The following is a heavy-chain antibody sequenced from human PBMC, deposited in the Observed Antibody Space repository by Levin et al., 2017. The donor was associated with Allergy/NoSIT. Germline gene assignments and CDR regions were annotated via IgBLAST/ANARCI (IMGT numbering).Heavy chain of an antibody. CDR3: ARDLWFGELLGPYYYYYGMDV. V-gene: IGHV3-74*01. D-gene: IGHD3-10*01. Sequence: PGGSLRLSFAASGFTSSSYWMHWVRQAPGKGLVWVSRINSDGSSTSYADSVKGRFTISRDNAKNTLYLQMNSLRAEDTAVYYCARDLWFGELLGPYYYYYGMDVWGQGTTVTVSS. CDR1: GFTSSSYW. J-gene: IGHJ6*02. CDR2: INSDGSST.